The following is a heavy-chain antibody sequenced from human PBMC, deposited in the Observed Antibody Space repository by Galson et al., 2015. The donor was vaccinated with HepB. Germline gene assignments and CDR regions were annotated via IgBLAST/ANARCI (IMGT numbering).Heavy chain of an antibody. V-gene: IGHV3-21*01. J-gene: IGHJ4*02. D-gene: IGHD3-22*01. CDR1: GFPFSIYT. Sequence: SLRLSCAGSGFPFSIYTINWVRQAPGKGLEWVSSISGSSDYIFYGDSVKGRFTISRDNANNSLHLQMDSLRAEDTAVYFCARGYSAQHVDSSGYYTVFDFWGQGTLVTVSS. CDR2: ISGSSDYI. CDR3: ARGYSAQHVDSSGYYTVFDF.